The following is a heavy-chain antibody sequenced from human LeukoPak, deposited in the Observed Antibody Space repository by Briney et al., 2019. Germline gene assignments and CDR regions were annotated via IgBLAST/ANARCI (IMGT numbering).Heavy chain of an antibody. V-gene: IGHV1-18*01. CDR1: GYTFTSYG. CDR3: ARARLYSYGYSFDP. CDR2: VSAYNGNT. D-gene: IGHD5-18*01. Sequence: GASVKVSCKASGYTFTSYGISWVRQAPGQGLEWMGWVSAYNGNTNYAQKLQGRVTMTTDTSTSTAYMELRSLRSDDTAVYYCARARLYSYGYSFDPWGQGTLVTVSS. J-gene: IGHJ5*02.